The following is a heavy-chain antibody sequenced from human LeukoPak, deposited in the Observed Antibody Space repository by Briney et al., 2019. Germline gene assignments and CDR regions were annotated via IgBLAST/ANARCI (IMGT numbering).Heavy chain of an antibody. D-gene: IGHD5-12*01. Sequence: PSETLSLTCTVSGGSISSSSYYRGWIRQPPGKGLGWIGSIYYSGSTYYNPSLESRVTITVDTSKNQFSLKVSSVTAADTAVYYCSRLVSTNRDLDYWGQGTLVTVSS. V-gene: IGHV4-39*01. CDR2: IYYSGST. J-gene: IGHJ4*02. CDR1: GGSISSSSYY. CDR3: SRLVSTNRDLDY.